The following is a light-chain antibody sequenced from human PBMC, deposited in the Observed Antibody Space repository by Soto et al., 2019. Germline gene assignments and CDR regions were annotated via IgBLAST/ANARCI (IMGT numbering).Light chain of an antibody. CDR2: GNS. CDR3: QSYDSSLRGSV. J-gene: IGLJ2*01. V-gene: IGLV1-40*01. CDR1: SSNIGAGYD. Sequence: QSVLTQPPSVSGAPGQRVTISCTGSSSNIGAGYDVHWYQQLPGTAPKRLIYGNSNRPSGVPDRFSGSKSGTSASLAITGLQAEDEADYYCQSYDSSLRGSVFGGGTKVTVL.